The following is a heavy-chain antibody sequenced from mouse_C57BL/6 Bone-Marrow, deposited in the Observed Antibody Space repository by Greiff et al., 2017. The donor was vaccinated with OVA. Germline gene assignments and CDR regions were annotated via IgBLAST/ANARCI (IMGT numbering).Heavy chain of an antibody. D-gene: IGHD2-1*01. CDR1: GFTFSSYG. CDR3: ARPYGNYLYYFDY. Sequence: EVMLVESGGDLVKPGGSLKLSCAASGFTFSSYGMSWVRQTPDKRLEWVATISSGGSYTYYPDSVKGRFTISRDNAKTTLYLQMSSLKSEDTAMYYCARPYGNYLYYFDYWGQGTTLTVSS. V-gene: IGHV5-6*01. CDR2: ISSGGSYT. J-gene: IGHJ2*01.